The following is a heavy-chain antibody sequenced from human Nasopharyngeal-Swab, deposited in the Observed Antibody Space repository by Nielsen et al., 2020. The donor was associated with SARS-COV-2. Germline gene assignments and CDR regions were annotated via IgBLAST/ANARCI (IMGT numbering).Heavy chain of an antibody. D-gene: IGHD6-19*01. V-gene: IGHV3-9*01. Sequence: PGKGLEWVSGISWNSGSIGYADSVKGRFTISRDNAKNSLYLQMDSLRAEDTALYYCARGFTGWYGYYFDYWGQGTLVTVSS. CDR2: ISWNSGSI. J-gene: IGHJ4*02. CDR3: ARGFTGWYGYYFDY.